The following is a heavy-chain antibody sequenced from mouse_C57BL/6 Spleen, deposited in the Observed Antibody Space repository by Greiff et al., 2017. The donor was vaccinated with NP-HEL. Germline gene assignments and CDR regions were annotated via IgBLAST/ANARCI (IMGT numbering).Heavy chain of an antibody. D-gene: IGHD2-4*01. CDR1: GYTFTSYW. CDR2: IDPSDSYT. Sequence: QVQLQQPGAELVRPGTSVKLSCKASGYTFTSYWMHWVKQRPGQGLEWIGVIDPSDSYTNYNQKFKGKATLTVDTSSSTAYMQLSSLTSEDSAVYYCARSSYDYDGRDAMDYWGQGTSVTVSS. J-gene: IGHJ4*01. V-gene: IGHV1-59*01. CDR3: ARSSYDYDGRDAMDY.